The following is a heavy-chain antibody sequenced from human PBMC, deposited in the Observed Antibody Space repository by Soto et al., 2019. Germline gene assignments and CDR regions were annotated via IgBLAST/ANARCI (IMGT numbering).Heavy chain of an antibody. D-gene: IGHD2-21*01. CDR1: GGSINSGGYY. CDR2: IYYSGST. Sequence: QVQLQESGPGLVKPSQTLSLTCTVSGGSINSGGYYWSWIRQHPGKGLEWIGYIYYSGSTYYNPSLKSRVTISVDTSKNQFSLKLSSVTAADTAVYYCARVCGGDCYNGMDVWGQGTTVTVSS. J-gene: IGHJ6*02. V-gene: IGHV4-31*03. CDR3: ARVCGGDCYNGMDV.